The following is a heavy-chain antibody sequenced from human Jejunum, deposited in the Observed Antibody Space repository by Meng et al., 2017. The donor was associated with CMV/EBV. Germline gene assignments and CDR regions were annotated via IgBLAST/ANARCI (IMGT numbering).Heavy chain of an antibody. CDR1: GGSIRNDQW. CDR2: IYHSGRT. J-gene: IGHJ4*02. CDR3: TTLYGDSVS. D-gene: IGHD4-17*01. Sequence: VKAAGPGLVMSSGTLSLTCDGSGGSIRNDQWWSWVRQAPGKGLEWIGEIYHSGRTNYNPSVKSRVSMSVDKSQNHFSLRLSSVTAADTAVYYCTTLYGDSVSWGQGTLVTVSS. V-gene: IGHV4-4*02.